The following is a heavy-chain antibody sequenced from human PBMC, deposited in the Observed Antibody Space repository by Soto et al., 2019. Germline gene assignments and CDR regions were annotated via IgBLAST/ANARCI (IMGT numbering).Heavy chain of an antibody. CDR2: INPNSGGT. CDR1: GYTFTGYY. V-gene: IGHV1-2*04. CDR3: ARGLNWGPGGYFDY. D-gene: IGHD7-27*01. Sequence: ASVKVSCKASGYTFTGYYMHWVRQAPGQGLEWMGWINPNSGGTNYAQKFQGWVTMTRDTSISTAYMELSRLRSDDTAVYYCARGLNWGPGGYFDYWGQGTLVTVSS. J-gene: IGHJ4*02.